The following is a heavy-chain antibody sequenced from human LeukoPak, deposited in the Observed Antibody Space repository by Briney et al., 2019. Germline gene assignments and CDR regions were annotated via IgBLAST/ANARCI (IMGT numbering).Heavy chain of an antibody. J-gene: IGHJ4*02. D-gene: IGHD6-19*01. CDR1: GFSVTSYG. Sequence: GGSLRLSCAVSGFSVTSYGMSWVRQAPGKGLEWISAISLNGDTTYYADSVKGRFIISRDNSENKLYLQMNSLRTEDTAVYYCAQGYSSGWFPCWGQGSLVSVSS. CDR2: ISLNGDTT. V-gene: IGHV3-23*01. CDR3: AQGYSSGWFPC.